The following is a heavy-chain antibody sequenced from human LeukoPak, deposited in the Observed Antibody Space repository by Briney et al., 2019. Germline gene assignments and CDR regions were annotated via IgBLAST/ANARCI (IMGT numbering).Heavy chain of an antibody. CDR3: IKDAPNGSIDY. D-gene: IGHD2-8*01. V-gene: IGHV3-9*01. Sequence: GGSRRLSWVTSGFTFGDFVMHWVRQAPGKGLECVSTISWTGDKVAYAGSVKGRFTVSRDNAKNSLFLQMNSLRTDDTALYYCIKDAPNGSIDYWGQGTLVTVSS. CDR1: GFTFGDFV. CDR2: ISWTGDKV. J-gene: IGHJ4*02.